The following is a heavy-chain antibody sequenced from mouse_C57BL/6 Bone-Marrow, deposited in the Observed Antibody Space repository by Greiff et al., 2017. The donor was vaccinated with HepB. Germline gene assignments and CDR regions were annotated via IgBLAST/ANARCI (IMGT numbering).Heavy chain of an antibody. Sequence: QVQLQQSGPGLVQPSQSLSITCTVSGFSLTSYGVHWVRQSPGKGLEWLGVIWSGGSTDYNAAFISRLSISKDNSKSQVFFKMNSLQADDTAIYYCARLLLRYGWYFDVWGTGTTVTVSS. CDR2: IWSGGST. J-gene: IGHJ1*03. D-gene: IGHD1-1*01. V-gene: IGHV2-2*01. CDR1: GFSLTSYG. CDR3: ARLLLRYGWYFDV.